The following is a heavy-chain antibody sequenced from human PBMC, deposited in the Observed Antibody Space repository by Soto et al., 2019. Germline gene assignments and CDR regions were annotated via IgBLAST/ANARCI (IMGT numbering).Heavy chain of an antibody. J-gene: IGHJ4*02. CDR3: ARVQPGYSSGYGLGY. V-gene: IGHV3-21*01. D-gene: IGHD5-18*01. Sequence: EVQLVESGGGLVKPGGSLRLSCAASGFTFSSYSMNWVRQAPGKGLEWVSSISSSSSYIYYADSVKGRFTISRDNAKNSLYLQMNSLRAEDTAVYSCARVQPGYSSGYGLGYWGQGTLVTVSS. CDR1: GFTFSSYS. CDR2: ISSSSSYI.